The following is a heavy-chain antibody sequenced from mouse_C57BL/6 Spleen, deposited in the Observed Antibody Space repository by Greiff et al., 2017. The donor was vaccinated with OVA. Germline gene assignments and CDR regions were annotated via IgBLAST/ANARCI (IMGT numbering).Heavy chain of an antibody. CDR2: IYPGDGDT. CDR1: GYAFSSSW. J-gene: IGHJ2*01. Sequence: VKLVESGPELVKPGASVKISCKASGYAFSSSWMNWVKQRPGKGLEWIGRIYPGDGDTNYNGKFKGKATLTADKSSSTAYMQLSSLTSEDSAVYFCARFITTVPYFDYWGQGTTLTVSS. CDR3: ARFITTVPYFDY. D-gene: IGHD1-1*01. V-gene: IGHV1-82*01.